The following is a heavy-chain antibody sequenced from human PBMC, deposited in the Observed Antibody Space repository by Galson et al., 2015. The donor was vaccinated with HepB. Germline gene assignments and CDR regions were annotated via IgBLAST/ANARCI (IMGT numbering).Heavy chain of an antibody. CDR1: EFTFSSYD. Sequence: SLRLSCAASEFTFSSYDLYWVRQAPGKGLEWVAVISYDGSKTYADSVKGRFTISRDNSKNTLHLQINSVRVEDTAVYYCAREGAGAMMFLDQWGQGALVTVSS. CDR3: AREGAGAMMFLDQ. V-gene: IGHV3-30-3*01. J-gene: IGHJ4*02. D-gene: IGHD3-10*01. CDR2: ISYDGSK.